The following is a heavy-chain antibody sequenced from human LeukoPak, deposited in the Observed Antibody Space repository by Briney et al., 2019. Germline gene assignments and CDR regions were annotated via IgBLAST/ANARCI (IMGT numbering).Heavy chain of an antibody. V-gene: IGHV3-21*01. Sequence: PGGSLRLSCAASGFTFSSYSMNWVRQAPGKGLEWVSSISSSSSYIYYADSVKGRFTISRDNAKNSLYLQMNSLRAEDTAVYYCARSKGYYDSSAYSEDNWFDPWAREPWSPSPQ. CDR2: ISSSSSYI. CDR1: GFTFSSYS. D-gene: IGHD3-22*01. CDR3: ARSKGYYDSSAYSEDNWFDP. J-gene: IGHJ5*02.